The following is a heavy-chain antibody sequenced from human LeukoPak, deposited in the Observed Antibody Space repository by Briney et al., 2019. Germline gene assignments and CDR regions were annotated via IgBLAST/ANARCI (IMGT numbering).Heavy chain of an antibody. CDR1: GFTFSSYW. CDR2: IKQDGSEK. Sequence: GGSLRLSCAASGFTFSSYWMSWVRQAPGKGLEWVANIKQDGSEKYYVDPVKGRFTISRDNAKNSLYLQMNSLRAEDTAVYYCARDRRYCSSTSCYPSGAFDIWGQGTMVTVSS. D-gene: IGHD2-2*01. V-gene: IGHV3-7*01. J-gene: IGHJ3*02. CDR3: ARDRRYCSSTSCYPSGAFDI.